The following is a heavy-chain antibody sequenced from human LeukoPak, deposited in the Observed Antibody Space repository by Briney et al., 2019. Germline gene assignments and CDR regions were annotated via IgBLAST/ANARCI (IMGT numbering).Heavy chain of an antibody. CDR2: ISSSSTI. CDR3: ARDSGSYYDFDY. CDR1: GFTFSSYS. Sequence: GGSLRLSCAASGFTFSSYSMNWVRQAPGRGLEWVSYISSSSTIYYADSVKGRFTISRDNAKNSLYLQMNSLRAEDTAVYYCARDSGSYYDFDYWGQGTLVTVSS. D-gene: IGHD1-26*01. V-gene: IGHV3-48*01. J-gene: IGHJ4*02.